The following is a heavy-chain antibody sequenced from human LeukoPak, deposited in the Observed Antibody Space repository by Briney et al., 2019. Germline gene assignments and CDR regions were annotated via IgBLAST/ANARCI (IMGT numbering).Heavy chain of an antibody. CDR3: ARKAYHSHNDY. Sequence: SETLSLTCTVSGGSISVSDYSWGWIRQPPGKGLEWIASIFYNGSPYYNPSLKSRVTISVDTSKNQFSLILSSVTAADTAVYYCARKAYHSHNDYWGQGTLVNVSS. V-gene: IGHV4-39*01. D-gene: IGHD5-18*01. CDR2: IFYNGSP. J-gene: IGHJ4*02. CDR1: GGSISVSDYS.